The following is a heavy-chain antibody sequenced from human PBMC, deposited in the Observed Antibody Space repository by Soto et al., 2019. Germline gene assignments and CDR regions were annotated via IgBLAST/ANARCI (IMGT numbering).Heavy chain of an antibody. CDR2: IYWVDDK. Sequence: QITLKESGPTRVKPTQTLTLTCTFSGFSLTTRPVGVAWIRQPPGKALEWLAVIYWVDDKRYSPSLKSRLTIAKDTSKIQVVRTMAYMDPMDTATYLCAHRGDMNGNLDQGYLDHWGEGTLVTVSS. J-gene: IGHJ4*02. D-gene: IGHD2-8*01. CDR3: AHRGDMNGNLDQGYLDH. V-gene: IGHV2-5*02. CDR1: GFSLTTRPVG.